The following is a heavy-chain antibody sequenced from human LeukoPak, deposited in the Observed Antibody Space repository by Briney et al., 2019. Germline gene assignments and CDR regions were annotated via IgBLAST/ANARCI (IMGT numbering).Heavy chain of an antibody. CDR1: GYIFTNYY. CDR3: ARDHGSAYYRAPRH. Sequence: ASVKVSCKASGYIFTNYYMHWVRQAPGQGLEWMGTINPSGGSTTYAQKFEGRVTMTRDTSTSTVYMELSSLRSEDTAVYYCARDHGSAYYRAPRHWGQGTLVTVSS. J-gene: IGHJ4*02. D-gene: IGHD3-10*01. V-gene: IGHV1-46*01. CDR2: INPSGGST.